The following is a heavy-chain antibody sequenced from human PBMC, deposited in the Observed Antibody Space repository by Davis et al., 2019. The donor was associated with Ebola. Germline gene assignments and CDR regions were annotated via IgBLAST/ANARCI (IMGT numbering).Heavy chain of an antibody. V-gene: IGHV4-34*01. D-gene: IGHD3-22*01. Sequence: SETLSLTCAVYGGSFSGYYWGWIRQPPGKGLEWIGSIYYSGSTYYNPSLKSRVTISVDTSKNQFSLKLSSVTAADTAVYYCARVSRTYYYDSSGYYYFDYWGQGTLVTVSS. CDR1: GGSFSGYY. J-gene: IGHJ4*02. CDR3: ARVSRTYYYDSSGYYYFDY. CDR2: IYYSGST.